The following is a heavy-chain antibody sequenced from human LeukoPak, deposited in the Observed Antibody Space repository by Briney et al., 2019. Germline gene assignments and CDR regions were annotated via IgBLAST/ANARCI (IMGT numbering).Heavy chain of an antibody. D-gene: IGHD4-17*01. CDR1: GGSISSSSYY. CDR3: VRQADDYGDYGWFDP. V-gene: IGHV4-39*01. CDR2: IYYSGST. J-gene: IGHJ5*02. Sequence: SETLSLTCTVSGGSISSSSYYWGWIRQPPGKGLEWIGSIYYSGSTYYNPSLKSRVTISVDTSKNQFSLKLSSVTAADTAVYYCVRQADDYGDYGWFDPWGQGTLVTVSS.